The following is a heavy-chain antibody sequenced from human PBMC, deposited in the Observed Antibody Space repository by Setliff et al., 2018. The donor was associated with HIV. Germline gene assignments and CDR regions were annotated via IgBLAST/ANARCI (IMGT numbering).Heavy chain of an antibody. J-gene: IGHJ4*02. Sequence: ASVKVSCKASGGTSTTYGINWVRQAPGQGLEWMGRIIPAFGTSNSAQSFKGRLTLVADKSSNTAYMELNSLISEDTAIYYCAQDRGWELPHPPFFDYWGQGTLVTVSS. V-gene: IGHV1-69*06. CDR2: IIPAFGTS. CDR1: GGTSTTYG. D-gene: IGHD1-7*01. CDR3: AQDRGWELPHPPFFDY.